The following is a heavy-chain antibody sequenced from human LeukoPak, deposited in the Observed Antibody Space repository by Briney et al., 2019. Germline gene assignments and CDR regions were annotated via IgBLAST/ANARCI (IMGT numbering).Heavy chain of an antibody. D-gene: IGHD3-3*01. CDR3: ARLSLEGSYYDFWSGSDYMDV. CDR1: GFTLSSYW. J-gene: IGHJ6*03. Sequence: PGRSLRLSCAASGFTLSSYWMSWVRQAPGKGLEWVSYISSSSSTIYYADSVKGRFTISRDNAKNSLYLQMNSLRAEDTAVYYCARLSLEGSYYDFWSGSDYMDVWGKGTTVTVSS. V-gene: IGHV3-48*04. CDR2: ISSSSSTI.